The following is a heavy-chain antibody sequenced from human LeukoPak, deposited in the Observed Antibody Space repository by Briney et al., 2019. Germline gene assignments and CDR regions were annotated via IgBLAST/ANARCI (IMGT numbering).Heavy chain of an antibody. CDR2: INPDNGKT. CDR1: GYNFNSYY. Sequence: ASVKVSCKASGYNFNSYYIHWVRQAPGQGLTWMGWINPDNGKTKYEPRFQGRVTMTWETSINTAYVDLTGLRSDDTAVYYCARNEPAVSVVDAFDVWGQGTVVTVSS. J-gene: IGHJ3*01. V-gene: IGHV1-2*02. CDR3: ARNEPAVSVVDAFDV. D-gene: IGHD1-1*01.